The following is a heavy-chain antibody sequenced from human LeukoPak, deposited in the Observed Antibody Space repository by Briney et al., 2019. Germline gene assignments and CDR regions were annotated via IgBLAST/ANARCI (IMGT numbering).Heavy chain of an antibody. CDR1: GYTFTSYD. V-gene: IGHV1-8*03. Sequence: ASVKVSCKASGYTFTSYDINWVRQATGQGLEWMGWMNPNSGNTGYAQKFQGRVTITRNTSISTAYMELSSLRSEDTAVYYWAAGGYDSGLVYWGQGTLVSVSS. CDR2: MNPNSGNT. CDR3: AAGGYDSGLVY. D-gene: IGHD5-12*01. J-gene: IGHJ4*02.